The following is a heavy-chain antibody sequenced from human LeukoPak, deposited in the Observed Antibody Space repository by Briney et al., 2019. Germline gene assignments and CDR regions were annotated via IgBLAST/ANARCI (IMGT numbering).Heavy chain of an antibody. D-gene: IGHD3-16*01. CDR3: AKVTGGDMITYGGVDY. V-gene: IGHV3-11*01. CDR1: GFTFSDYY. CDR2: ISSSGNTI. Sequence: GGSLRLSCAASGFTFSDYYMSWIRQAPGKGLEWVSYISSSGNTIYYADSVKGRFTISRDNSKNTLYLQMDSLRVEDTAVHYCAKVTGGDMITYGGVDYWGQGTLVTVSS. J-gene: IGHJ4*02.